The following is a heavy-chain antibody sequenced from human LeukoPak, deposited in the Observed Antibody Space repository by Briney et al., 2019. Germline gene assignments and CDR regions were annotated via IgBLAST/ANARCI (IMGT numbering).Heavy chain of an antibody. Sequence: PGGSLRLSCTASGFKFHNYAIHWVRQGPGKGLEWVSGISWNNETLDYADSVKGRFTISRDNATNSVYLQMNSLKDEDTALYYCARDWGSSGWFYFDSWGQGTLVTVSS. CDR2: ISWNNETL. D-gene: IGHD6-19*01. J-gene: IGHJ4*02. CDR3: ARDWGSSGWFYFDS. CDR1: GFKFHNYA. V-gene: IGHV3-9*01.